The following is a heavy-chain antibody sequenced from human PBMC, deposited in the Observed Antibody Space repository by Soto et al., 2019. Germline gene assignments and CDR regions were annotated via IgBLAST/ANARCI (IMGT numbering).Heavy chain of an antibody. V-gene: IGHV4-31*03. Sequence: ASETLSLTCTVSGGSISSGGDYWSWIRQHPGKGLEWIGYIYYSGNTYYNPSLKSRVTISVDTSTNQFSLRLSSVTAADTAVYYCARSHCTNGVCFRSNDAFDIWGQGTMVTVSS. J-gene: IGHJ3*02. CDR3: ARSHCTNGVCFRSNDAFDI. CDR2: IYYSGNT. CDR1: GGSISSGGDY. D-gene: IGHD2-8*01.